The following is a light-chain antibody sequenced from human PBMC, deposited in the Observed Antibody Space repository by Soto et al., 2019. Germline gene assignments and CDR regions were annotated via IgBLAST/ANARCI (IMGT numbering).Light chain of an antibody. CDR2: AAS. Sequence: DIQMTQSPSTLSVSVGDTVTITCRASESIDNWLAWYQQKPGKAPKLLIFAASTLVRGVPSRFSGRGSGTEFTLTISSLQADDYATFYCQQYHTDWTFGQGTKVDIK. V-gene: IGKV1-5*01. CDR1: ESIDNW. CDR3: QQYHTDWT. J-gene: IGKJ1*01.